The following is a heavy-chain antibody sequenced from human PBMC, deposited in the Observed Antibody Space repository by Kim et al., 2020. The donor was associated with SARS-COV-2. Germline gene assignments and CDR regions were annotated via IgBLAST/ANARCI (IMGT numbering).Heavy chain of an antibody. D-gene: IGHD1-1*01. J-gene: IGHJ6*02. CDR2: ISGDGGST. CDR1: GFTFDDYA. CDR3: AKVHAAPHDQRNYYYYYGMDV. Sequence: GGSLRLSCAASGFTFDDYAMHWVRQAPGKGLEWVSLISGDGGSTYYADSVKGRFTISRDNSKNSLYLQMNSLRTEDTALYYCAKVHAAPHDQRNYYYYYGMDVWGQGTTVTVSS. V-gene: IGHV3-43*02.